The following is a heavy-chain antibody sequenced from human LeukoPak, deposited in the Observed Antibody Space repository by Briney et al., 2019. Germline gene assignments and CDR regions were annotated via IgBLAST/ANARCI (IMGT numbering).Heavy chain of an antibody. CDR2: IYSGGST. CDR3: AREWAPYSSGFPTYYYYGMDV. V-gene: IGHV3-66*01. CDR1: GFTVSSNY. D-gene: IGHD6-19*01. Sequence: GGSLRLSCAASGFTVSSNYMSWVRQAPGKGLEWVSVIYSGGSTYYADSVKGRFTISRDNSKNTLYLQMNSLRAEDTAVYYCAREWAPYSSGFPTYYYYGMDVWGQGTTVTVSS. J-gene: IGHJ6*02.